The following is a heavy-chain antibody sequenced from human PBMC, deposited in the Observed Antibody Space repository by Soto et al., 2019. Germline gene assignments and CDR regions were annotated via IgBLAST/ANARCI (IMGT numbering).Heavy chain of an antibody. V-gene: IGHV3-23*01. Sequence: PGRSLRLPCAASGFTLSSYAMRRVRQAPGKGLEWVSAISGSGGSTYYADSVKGRFTISRDNSKNTLYLQMNSLRAEDTAVYYCAKDLTTVTTEDWFDPWAREPWSPS. CDR1: GFTLSSYA. D-gene: IGHD4-4*01. J-gene: IGHJ5*02. CDR2: ISGSGGST. CDR3: AKDLTTVTTEDWFDP.